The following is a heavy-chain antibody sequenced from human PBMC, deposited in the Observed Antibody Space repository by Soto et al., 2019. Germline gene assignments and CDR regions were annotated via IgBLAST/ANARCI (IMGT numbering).Heavy chain of an antibody. CDR1: GYTFTGYY. Sequence: ASVKVSCKASGYTFTGYYMHWVRQAPGQGLEWMGIINPSGGSTSYAQKFQGRVTMTRDTSTSTVYMELSSLRSEDTAVYYCARAPQWWDAFDIWGQGTMVTVSS. J-gene: IGHJ3*02. D-gene: IGHD2-15*01. CDR2: INPSGGST. V-gene: IGHV1-46*01. CDR3: ARAPQWWDAFDI.